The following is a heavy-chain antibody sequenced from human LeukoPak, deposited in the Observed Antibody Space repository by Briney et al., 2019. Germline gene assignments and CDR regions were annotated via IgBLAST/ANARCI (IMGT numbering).Heavy chain of an antibody. V-gene: IGHV4-30-2*01. CDR2: IYHSGST. D-gene: IGHD2-15*01. Sequence: PSETLSLTCTVSGGSVATGGYYWNWIRQHPGKGLEWIGYIYHSGSTYYNPSLKSRVTISVDRSKNQFSLKLSSVTAADTAVYYCARAGSCSGGSCYFWFDPWGQGTLVTVSS. CDR1: GGSVATGGYY. J-gene: IGHJ5*02. CDR3: ARAGSCSGGSCYFWFDP.